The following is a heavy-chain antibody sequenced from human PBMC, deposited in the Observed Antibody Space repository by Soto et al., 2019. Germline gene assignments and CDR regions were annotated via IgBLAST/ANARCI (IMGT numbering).Heavy chain of an antibody. CDR2: INPNSGGT. CDR3: ARVSRYCSSTSCSHDSFEI. Sequence: ASVKVSCKASGYTFTGYYMHWVRQAPGQGLEWMGWINPNSGGTNYAQKFQGWVTMTRDTSISTAYMELSRLRSDDTAVYYCARVSRYCSSTSCSHDSFEIWGQGTMVTVS. V-gene: IGHV1-2*04. J-gene: IGHJ3*02. CDR1: GYTFTGYY. D-gene: IGHD2-2*01.